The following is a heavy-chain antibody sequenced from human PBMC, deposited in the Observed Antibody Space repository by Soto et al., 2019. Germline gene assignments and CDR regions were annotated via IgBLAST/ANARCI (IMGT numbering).Heavy chain of an antibody. J-gene: IGHJ4*02. D-gene: IGHD3-10*01. Sequence: KQSQTLSLTCAISGDSVSSNSAAWNWIRQSPSRGLEWLGRTYYRAKWYNAYAVSVKSRITINPIPSKNQFSLQMNSVPPEDTAVYYCAREVYGSGSYYRSFDYWGQGTLVTVSS. CDR2: TYYRAKWYN. V-gene: IGHV6-1*01. CDR1: GDSVSSNSAA. CDR3: AREVYGSGSYYRSFDY.